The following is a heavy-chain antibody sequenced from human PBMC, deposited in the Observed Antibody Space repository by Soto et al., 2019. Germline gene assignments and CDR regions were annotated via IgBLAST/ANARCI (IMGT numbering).Heavy chain of an antibody. Sequence: QVQLQESGPGLVKPSETLSLTCTVSGGSISTYFWSWIRQPPGKGLEWIGYIYYSGSTDYNPSLKSRVTISVDTSKNQFSLNLSSVSAADTAIYYCAREVGYSYGYYGTDVWGQGTTVTVSS. J-gene: IGHJ6*02. CDR3: AREVGYSYGYYGTDV. D-gene: IGHD5-18*01. CDR2: IYYSGST. V-gene: IGHV4-59*01. CDR1: GGSISTYF.